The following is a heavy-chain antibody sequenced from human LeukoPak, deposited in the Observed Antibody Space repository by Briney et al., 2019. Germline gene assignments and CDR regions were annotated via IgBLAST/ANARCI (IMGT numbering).Heavy chain of an antibody. V-gene: IGHV3-23*01. CDR3: AKLDSSWFLLTGGH. Sequence: PGGSLRLSCAASGFTFSSYAMSWVRQAPGKGLEWVSAISGSGGSTYYADSVKGRFTISRDNSKNTLYLQMNSLRAEDTAVYYCAKLDSSWFLLTGGHWGQGTLVTVSS. CDR1: GFTFSSYA. CDR2: ISGSGGST. J-gene: IGHJ1*01. D-gene: IGHD6-13*01.